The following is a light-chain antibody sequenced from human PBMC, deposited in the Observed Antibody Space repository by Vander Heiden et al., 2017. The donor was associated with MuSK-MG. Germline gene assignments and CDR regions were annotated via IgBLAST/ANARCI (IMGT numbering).Light chain of an antibody. V-gene: IGKV3-20*01. CDR2: GAS. J-gene: IGKJ1*01. CDR1: QSVSSSY. CDR3: QQYSSSRT. Sequence: TVSTQSPGTLSLSPGERATLSCRASQSVSSSYLAWYQQKPGQAPRLLIYGASSRATGIPDRFSGSGSGTDFTLTISRLEPEDFAVYYCQQYSSSRTFGQGTKVEIK.